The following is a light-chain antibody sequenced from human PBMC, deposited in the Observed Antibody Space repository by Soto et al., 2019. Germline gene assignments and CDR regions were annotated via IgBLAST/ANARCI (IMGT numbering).Light chain of an antibody. CDR3: RQANSFPFT. CDR2: AAS. Sequence: DIQMPQSPSSVSASVGDRVTLTCRASQGISSWLAWYQQKPGKAPKLLIYAASIWESGVPSRFSGSESGTDFTLTISSLQPEEFATDYCRQANSFPFTFGPGTKVDIK. V-gene: IGKV1-12*01. J-gene: IGKJ3*01. CDR1: QGISSW.